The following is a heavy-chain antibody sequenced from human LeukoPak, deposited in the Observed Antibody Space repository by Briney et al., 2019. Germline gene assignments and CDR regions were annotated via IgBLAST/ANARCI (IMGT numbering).Heavy chain of an antibody. D-gene: IGHD3-22*01. CDR2: ISGSGRNT. CDR1: GFTFSSYA. CDR3: AKDLPLSSGYYYFDY. V-gene: IGHV3-23*01. Sequence: PGGSLRLSCAASGFTFSSYAMSWVRQAPGKGLEWVSSISGSGRNTYYADSVKGRFTISRDNSKNTLYVQMNSLRAEDTAVYYCAKDLPLSSGYYYFDYWGQGTLVTVSS. J-gene: IGHJ4*02.